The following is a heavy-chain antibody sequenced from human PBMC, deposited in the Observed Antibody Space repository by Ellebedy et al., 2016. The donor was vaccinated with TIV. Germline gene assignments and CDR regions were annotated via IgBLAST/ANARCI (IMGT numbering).Heavy chain of an antibody. Sequence: SVKGRFTISRDNAKNSLYLQMNSLRDEDTAVYYCARDEDEVGATFFGYWGQGTLVTVSS. V-gene: IGHV3-48*02. CDR3: ARDEDEVGATFFGY. D-gene: IGHD1-26*01. J-gene: IGHJ4*02.